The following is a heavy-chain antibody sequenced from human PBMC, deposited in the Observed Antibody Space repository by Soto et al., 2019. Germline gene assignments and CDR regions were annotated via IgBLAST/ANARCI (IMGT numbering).Heavy chain of an antibody. V-gene: IGHV2-5*01. CDR3: EHRRRGGSYLDWFDP. J-gene: IGHJ5*02. CDR1: GFSLSTSGVG. CDR2: IYWNDDK. Sequence: SGPTLVNPTQTLTLTCTFSGFSLSTSGVGVGWIRQPPGKALEWLALIYWNDDKRYSPSLKSRLTITKDTSKNQVVLTMTNMDPVDTATYYCEHRRRGGSYLDWFDPWGQGTLVTVSS. D-gene: IGHD1-26*01.